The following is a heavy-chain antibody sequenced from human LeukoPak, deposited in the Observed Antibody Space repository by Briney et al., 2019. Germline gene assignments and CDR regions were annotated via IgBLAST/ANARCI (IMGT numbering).Heavy chain of an antibody. J-gene: IGHJ4*02. Sequence: GGSLRLSCVASGFNLRSYGMLWVLQAPGPRRECGSTVSGTCGSTYYADSVKGRFTISRDNSKNTLFLQMNSLRAEDTAVYYCAKDLLRTVVVISAAGYYFDYWGPGTLVTVSS. CDR2: VSGTCGST. D-gene: IGHD3-22*01. CDR1: GFNLRSYG. CDR3: AKDLLRTVVVISAAGYYFDY. V-gene: IGHV3-23*01.